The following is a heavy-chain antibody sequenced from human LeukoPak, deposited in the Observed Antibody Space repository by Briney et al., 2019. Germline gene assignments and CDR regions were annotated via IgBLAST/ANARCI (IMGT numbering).Heavy chain of an antibody. V-gene: IGHV3-23*01. CDR2: ISGSGGST. D-gene: IGHD3-22*01. Sequence: GGSLRLSCAASGFTFSSYARSWVRQAPGKGLEWVSAISGSGGSTYYADSVKGRFTISRDNSKNTLYLQMNSLRAEDTAVYYCAKADSSGYYYGFFDYWGQGTLVTVSS. J-gene: IGHJ4*02. CDR1: GFTFSSYA. CDR3: AKADSSGYYYGFFDY.